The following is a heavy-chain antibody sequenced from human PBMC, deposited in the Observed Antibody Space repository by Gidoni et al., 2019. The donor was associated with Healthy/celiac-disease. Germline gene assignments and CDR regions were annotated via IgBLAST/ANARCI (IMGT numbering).Heavy chain of an antibody. CDR1: GFTFSSYA. Sequence: EVQLLESGGGLVQPGGSLRLSCAASGFTFSSYAMSWVRQAPGKGLEWVSAISGSGGSTYYEDSVKGRFTISRDNSKNTLYLKMNSLRAEDTAVYYCARSPPIPGIAAAGTQKDFDYWGQGTLVTVSS. J-gene: IGHJ4*02. CDR2: ISGSGGST. D-gene: IGHD6-13*01. CDR3: ARSPPIPGIAAAGTQKDFDY. V-gene: IGHV3-23*01.